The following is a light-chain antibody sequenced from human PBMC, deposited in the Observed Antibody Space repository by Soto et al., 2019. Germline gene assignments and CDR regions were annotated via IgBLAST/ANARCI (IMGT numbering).Light chain of an antibody. CDR3: QQSYSTPLT. CDR1: QSVSRF. V-gene: IGKV1-39*01. CDR2: AAS. J-gene: IGKJ4*01. Sequence: DIQVTQSPSSLSASVGDRVTITCRASQSVSRFLNWYQQKPGKAPKLLIYAASSLQSGVPSRFSGGGSGTDFTLTISSLQPEDFATYYYQQSYSTPLTFGGGTKVEIK.